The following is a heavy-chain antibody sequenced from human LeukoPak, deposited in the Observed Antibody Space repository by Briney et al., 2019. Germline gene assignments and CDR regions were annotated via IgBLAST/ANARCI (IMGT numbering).Heavy chain of an antibody. Sequence: SETLSLTCTVSGGSVSSGSYYWSWIRQPPGKGLEWIGYIYYSGSTNYNPSLKSRVTISVDTSKDQFSLKLSSVTAADTAVYYCARDKLWFNYWGQGTLVTVSS. CDR2: IYYSGST. J-gene: IGHJ4*02. CDR1: GGSVSSGSYY. CDR3: ARDKLWFNY. D-gene: IGHD5-18*01. V-gene: IGHV4-61*01.